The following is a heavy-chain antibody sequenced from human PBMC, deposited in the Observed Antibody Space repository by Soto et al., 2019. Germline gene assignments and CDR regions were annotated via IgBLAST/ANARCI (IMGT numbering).Heavy chain of an antibody. CDR1: GFIFSSHA. V-gene: IGHV3-23*01. CDR3: AKDLPLWSGYSFSENH. CDR2: VSGSGASV. D-gene: IGHD3-3*01. Sequence: EVQLLESGGGFVKPGGSLRLSCEGSGFIFSSHAMSWVRQAPGKGLEWVSSVSGSGASVHLPDFLKGRFSSSRDNSKNTVYLELNNLRVDDTAAYYCAKDLPLWSGYSFSENHWGQGTLVTVSS. J-gene: IGHJ5*02.